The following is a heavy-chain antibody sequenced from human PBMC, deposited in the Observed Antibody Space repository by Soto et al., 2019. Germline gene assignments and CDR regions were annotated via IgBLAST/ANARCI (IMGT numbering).Heavy chain of an antibody. J-gene: IGHJ5*02. CDR1: GFTFSSYS. Sequence: PGGSLRLSCAASGFTFSSYSMNWVRQAPGKGLEWVSSISSSSNYIYYADSVKGRFTISRDNAKNSLYLQMNSLRAEDTAVYYCARAGYYGSGVFDPWGQGTLVTVSS. D-gene: IGHD3-10*01. CDR2: ISSSSNYI. V-gene: IGHV3-21*01. CDR3: ARAGYYGSGVFDP.